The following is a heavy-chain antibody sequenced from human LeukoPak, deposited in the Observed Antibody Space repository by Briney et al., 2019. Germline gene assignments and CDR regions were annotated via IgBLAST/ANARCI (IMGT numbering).Heavy chain of an antibody. CDR2: INHSGST. D-gene: IGHD6-13*01. V-gene: IGHV4-34*01. J-gene: IGHJ4*02. CDR1: GGSFNDYS. Sequence: SETLSLTCGVHGGSFNDYSWTWIRQSPGKGLEWIGEINHSGSTSYNPSLKSRFTMSVDASKNQLSLRLSSVTAADTAVYYCARLGLYTSSWHRYYYFDYWGQGTLVTVSS. CDR3: ARLGLYTSSWHRYYYFDY.